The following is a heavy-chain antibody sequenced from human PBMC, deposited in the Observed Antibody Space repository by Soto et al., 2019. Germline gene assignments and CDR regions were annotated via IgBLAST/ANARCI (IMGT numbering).Heavy chain of an antibody. CDR1: GYTFTSYG. D-gene: IGHD6-19*01. J-gene: IGHJ6*02. V-gene: IGHV1-18*04. Sequence: ASVKVSCKASGYTFTSYGISWVRQAPGQGLEWMGWISAYNGNTNYAQKLQGRVTMTTDTSTSTAYMELRSLRSDETAVYYCARGEHSLSSGWYAGMDVWGQGTTVTVSS. CDR3: ARGEHSLSSGWYAGMDV. CDR2: ISAYNGNT.